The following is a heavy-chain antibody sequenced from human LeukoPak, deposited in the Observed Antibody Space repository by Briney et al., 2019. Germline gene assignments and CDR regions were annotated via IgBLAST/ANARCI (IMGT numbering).Heavy chain of an antibody. Sequence: GGSLRLSCAASGFTFSNAWMSWVRQAPGKGLEWVGRIKSKTDGGTTDYAAPVKGRFTISRDDSKNTLYLQMNSLRAEDTAVYYCAKDWDYGDYELVPYYMDVWGKGTTVTVSS. CDR3: AKDWDYGDYELVPYYMDV. J-gene: IGHJ6*03. CDR1: GFTFSNAW. CDR2: IKSKTDGGTT. D-gene: IGHD4-17*01. V-gene: IGHV3-15*01.